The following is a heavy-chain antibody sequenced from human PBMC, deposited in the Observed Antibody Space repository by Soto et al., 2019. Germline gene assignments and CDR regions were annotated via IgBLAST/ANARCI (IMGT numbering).Heavy chain of an antibody. D-gene: IGHD6-13*01. V-gene: IGHV1-18*01. Sequence: GASVKVSCKASGCTFSSYAISCVRQAPGQGLEWMGWISAYNGNTNYAQKLQGRVTMTTDTSTSTAYMELRSLRSDDTAVYYCARIQLVLSPFDYWGQGTLVTVSS. CDR1: GCTFSSYA. CDR3: ARIQLVLSPFDY. J-gene: IGHJ4*02. CDR2: ISAYNGNT.